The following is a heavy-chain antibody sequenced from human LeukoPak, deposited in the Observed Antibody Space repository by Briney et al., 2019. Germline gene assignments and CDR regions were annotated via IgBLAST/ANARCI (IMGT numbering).Heavy chain of an antibody. CDR2: ISSSSSYI. D-gene: IGHD5-18*01. CDR3: ARDANSGYSYTGY. Sequence: TGGSLRLSCAASGFTFSSYSMNWVRQAPGKGLEWVSSISSSSSYIYYADSVKGRFTISRDNAKNSLYLQMNSLRAEDTAVYYCARDANSGYSYTGYWGQGTLVTVSS. CDR1: GFTFSSYS. J-gene: IGHJ4*02. V-gene: IGHV3-21*01.